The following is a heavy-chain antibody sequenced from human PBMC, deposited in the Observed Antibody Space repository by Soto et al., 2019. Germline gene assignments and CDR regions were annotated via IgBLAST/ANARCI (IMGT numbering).Heavy chain of an antibody. CDR3: ARHCSGGDCLPLNYYAMDV. V-gene: IGHV3-21*01. CDR2: IASGGNYI. J-gene: IGHJ6*02. D-gene: IGHD2-21*02. CDR1: GFTCAAHN. Sequence: PGRSLRLSWGASGFTCAAHNVDRVRQDPGRGLEWVAAIASGGNYILYADSVKGRFTISRDDAKNSLYLLMDSLRAEDTAVYYCARHCSGGDCLPLNYYAMDVWGRGTTVTVSS.